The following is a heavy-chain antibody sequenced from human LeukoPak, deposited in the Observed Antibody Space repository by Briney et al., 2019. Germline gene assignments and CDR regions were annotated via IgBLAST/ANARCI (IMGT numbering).Heavy chain of an antibody. V-gene: IGHV3-23*01. CDR2: ISGSGGST. CDR1: GFTFISYG. CDR3: ARRAGAYTHPYDY. Sequence: GGSLRLSCAASGFTFISYGMTWVRQAPGKVLEWVSAISGSGGSTYYADSVKGRFTISRDNSKNTLYLQMNSLRAEDTAVYYCARRAGAYTHPYDYWGQGTLVTVSS. J-gene: IGHJ4*02. D-gene: IGHD3-16*01.